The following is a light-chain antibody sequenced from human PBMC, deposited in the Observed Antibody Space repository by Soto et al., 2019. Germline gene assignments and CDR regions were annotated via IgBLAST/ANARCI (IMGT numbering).Light chain of an antibody. Sequence: DIQMTQSPSTLSASVGDRVTITCRASQSIGDSLAWYQQKPGKAPYLLISDVSSLERGVPSRFSGRGSGTEFTLTISSMQPDDFATYYCQRYNGYCRPFGHGTKV. CDR1: QSIGDS. J-gene: IGKJ1*01. CDR2: DVS. V-gene: IGKV1-5*01. CDR3: QRYNGYCRP.